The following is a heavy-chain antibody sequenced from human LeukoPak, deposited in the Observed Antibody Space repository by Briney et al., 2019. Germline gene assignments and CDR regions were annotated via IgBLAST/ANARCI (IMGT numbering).Heavy chain of an antibody. V-gene: IGHV3-7*01. CDR3: ATDYYCSGGSCYPPD. Sequence: PGGSLRLSCAASGFTFSDYWMSWVRQTPGKGLEWVANIKSDGSDRDYVDSVKGRFTISRDNSKNSLYLQMNSLRAEDTAVYYCATDYYCSGGSCYPPDWGQGTLVTVSS. CDR2: IKSDGSDR. CDR1: GFTFSDYW. D-gene: IGHD2-15*01. J-gene: IGHJ4*02.